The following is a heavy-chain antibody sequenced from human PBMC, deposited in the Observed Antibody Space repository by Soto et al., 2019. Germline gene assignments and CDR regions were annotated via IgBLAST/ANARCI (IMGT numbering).Heavy chain of an antibody. CDR2: IIPIFGTA. CDR1: GGTFISYA. J-gene: IGHJ6*02. D-gene: IGHD2-21*02. V-gene: IGHV1-69*12. CDR3: ASPVATVYYYYGMDV. Sequence: QVQLVQSGAEVKKPGSSVKVSCKASGGTFISYAITWVRQAPGQGLEWMGGIIPIFGTADYAQKFQGRVTITADESTSTAYMELSSLRSEDTAVYYCASPVATVYYYYGMDVWGQGTTVTVSS.